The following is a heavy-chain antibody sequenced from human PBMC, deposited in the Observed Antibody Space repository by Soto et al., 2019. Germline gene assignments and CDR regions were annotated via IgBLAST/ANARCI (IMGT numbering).Heavy chain of an antibody. Sequence: SETLSLTCAVYGGSFSGYYWSWIRQPPGKGLEWIGEINHSGSTNYNPSLKSRVTISVDTSKNQFSLKLSSVTAADTAVYFCARGKPSPLIVRSSRGTWFDPWGQGTLVTVSS. V-gene: IGHV4-34*01. D-gene: IGHD2-15*01. CDR2: INHSGST. CDR1: GGSFSGYY. J-gene: IGHJ5*02. CDR3: ARGKPSPLIVRSSRGTWFDP.